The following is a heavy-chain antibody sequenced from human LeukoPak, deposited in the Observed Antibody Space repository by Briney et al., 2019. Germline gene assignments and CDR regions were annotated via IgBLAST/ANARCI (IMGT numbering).Heavy chain of an antibody. CDR1: GHTFTSYA. CDR2: INTNTGNP. D-gene: IGHD6-13*01. Sequence: ASVKVSCKASGHTFTSYAMNWVRQAPGQGLEWMGWINTNTGNPTYAQGFTGRFVFSLDTSVSTAYLQISSLKAEDTAVYYCARDADLGQQLVGPETGFYYYYYMDVWGKGTTVTVSS. CDR3: ARDADLGQQLVGPETGFYYYYYMDV. J-gene: IGHJ6*03. V-gene: IGHV7-4-1*02.